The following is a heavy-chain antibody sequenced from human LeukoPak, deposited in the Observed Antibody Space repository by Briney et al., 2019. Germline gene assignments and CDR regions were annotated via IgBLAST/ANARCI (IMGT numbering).Heavy chain of an antibody. J-gene: IGHJ3*02. CDR1: GFTFGDYA. V-gene: IGHV3-49*03. CDR2: IRSKPHAGTA. CDR3: SRVRYDTRGRFDI. D-gene: IGHD3-16*01. Sequence: PGWSLRLSCTGSGFTFGDYALSWFRQAPGKGLDWVGFIRSKPHAGTAEYAASVRGRFTISRDDSATVAYQQMNSLKIEDTAMYYCSRVRYDTRGRFDIWGQGTMVTVSP.